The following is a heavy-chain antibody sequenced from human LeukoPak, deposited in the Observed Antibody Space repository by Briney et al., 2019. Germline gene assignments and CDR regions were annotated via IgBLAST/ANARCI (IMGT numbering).Heavy chain of an antibody. CDR2: IKHDGSEQ. D-gene: IGHD1-26*01. Sequence: GGSLRLSCAASGFTFTTYWMSWMRQAPGKGLQWVANIKHDGSEQYYVDSVKGRFTISRDNAKNSLFLQMNSLGVEDTVVYYCKSGGAAPGSFDYWGHGALVTVSS. J-gene: IGHJ4*01. CDR3: KSGGAAPGSFDY. V-gene: IGHV3-7*01. CDR1: GFTFTTYW.